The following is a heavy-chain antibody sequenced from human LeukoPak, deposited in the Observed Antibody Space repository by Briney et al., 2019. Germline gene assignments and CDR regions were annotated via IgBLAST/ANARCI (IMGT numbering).Heavy chain of an antibody. Sequence: SETLSLTCAVYGGSFSGYYWSWIRQPPGKGLEWIGEINHSGSTNYNPSLKSRVTISVDTSKNQFSLKLSSVTAADTAVYYCAREYSSGWTPSYFDYWGQGTLVTVSS. D-gene: IGHD6-19*01. J-gene: IGHJ4*02. CDR3: AREYSSGWTPSYFDY. CDR1: GGSFSGYY. CDR2: INHSGST. V-gene: IGHV4-34*01.